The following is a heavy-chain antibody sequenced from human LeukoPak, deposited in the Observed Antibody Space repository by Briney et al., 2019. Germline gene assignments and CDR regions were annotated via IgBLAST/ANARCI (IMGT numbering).Heavy chain of an antibody. CDR1: GGSISSSSYY. CDR3: ARHNSGSIVVVTGWFDP. J-gene: IGHJ5*02. Sequence: SETLSLTCTVSGGSISSSSYYWGWIRQPPGKGLEWIGSIYYSGSTYYNPSLKSRVTISVDTSKNQFSLKLSSVTAADTAVYYRARHNSGSIVVVTGWFDPWGQGTLVTVSS. CDR2: IYYSGST. V-gene: IGHV4-39*01. D-gene: IGHD3-22*01.